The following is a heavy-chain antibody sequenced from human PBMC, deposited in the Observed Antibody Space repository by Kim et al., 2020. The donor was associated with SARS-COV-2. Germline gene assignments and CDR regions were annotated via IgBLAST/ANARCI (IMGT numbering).Heavy chain of an antibody. Sequence: SVKVSCKASGGTFSSYAISWVRQAPGQGLEWMGGIIPIFGTANYAQKFQGRVTITADESTSTAYMELSSLRSEDTAVYYCARVPLYYYDSSGYYYYFDYWGQGTLVTVSS. J-gene: IGHJ4*02. CDR2: IIPIFGTA. D-gene: IGHD3-22*01. CDR1: GGTFSSYA. V-gene: IGHV1-69*13. CDR3: ARVPLYYYDSSGYYYYFDY.